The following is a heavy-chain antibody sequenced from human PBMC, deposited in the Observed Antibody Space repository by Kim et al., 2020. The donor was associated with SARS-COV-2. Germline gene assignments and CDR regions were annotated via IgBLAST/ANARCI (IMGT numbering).Heavy chain of an antibody. V-gene: IGHV3-23*01. J-gene: IGHJ4*02. CDR3: AKGGYDRSGTYRANDY. Sequence: GGSLRLSCAASGFTFDDYAMTWVRQTPGKGLEWVSTIGNSGGTTFYPDSVKGRFIISRDDSKNMLYLQMSGLRADDTAVYYCAKGGYDRSGTYRANDYWGQGTLVTVST. CDR1: GFTFDDYA. CDR2: IGNSGGTT. D-gene: IGHD3-10*01.